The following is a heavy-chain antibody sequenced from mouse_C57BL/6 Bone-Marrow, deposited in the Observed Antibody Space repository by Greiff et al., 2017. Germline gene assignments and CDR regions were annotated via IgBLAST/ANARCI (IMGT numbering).Heavy chain of an antibody. CDR2: IYPGGGGT. Sequence: QVQLQQSGPELVKPGASVKISCKASGYAFSSSWITWVKQRPGQGLEWIGGIYPGGGGTNYNGKFKGKATLTVDKSSSTAYMQLKSLTSEDSAVYYCARTRGYLVDFDYWGQGTTLTVSS. V-gene: IGHV1-82*01. CDR3: ARTRGYLVDFDY. D-gene: IGHD1-1*02. J-gene: IGHJ2*01. CDR1: GYAFSSSW.